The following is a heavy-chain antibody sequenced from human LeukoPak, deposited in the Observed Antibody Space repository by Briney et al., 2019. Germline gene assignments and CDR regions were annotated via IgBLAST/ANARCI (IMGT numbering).Heavy chain of an antibody. CDR1: GGTFISYA. CDR2: IIPIFGTA. Sequence: SVKVSCKASGGTFISYAISWVRQAPGQGLEWMGGIIPIFGTANYAQKFQGRVTITADESTSTAYMELSSLRSEDTAVYYCARESMVRGVNNWFDPWGQGTLVTVSS. V-gene: IGHV1-69*13. J-gene: IGHJ5*02. CDR3: ARESMVRGVNNWFDP. D-gene: IGHD3-10*01.